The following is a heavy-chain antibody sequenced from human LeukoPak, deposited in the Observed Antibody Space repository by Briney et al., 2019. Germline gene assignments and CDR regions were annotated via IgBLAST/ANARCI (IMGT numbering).Heavy chain of an antibody. CDR2: ISYDGSNK. D-gene: IGHD1-26*01. J-gene: IGHJ4*02. V-gene: IGHV3-30-3*01. CDR3: ARDRVGAPFDY. Sequence: GGSLRLSCAASGFTFSSYAMHWVRQAPGKGLEWVAIISYDGSNKDYADSVKGRFTISRDNSKNTLYLQVNSLRAEDTAVYYCARDRVGAPFDYWGQGTLVTVSS. CDR1: GFTFSSYA.